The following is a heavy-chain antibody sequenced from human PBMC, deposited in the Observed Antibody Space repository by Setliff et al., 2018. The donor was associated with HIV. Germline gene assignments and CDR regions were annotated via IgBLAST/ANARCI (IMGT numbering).Heavy chain of an antibody. D-gene: IGHD3-10*01. J-gene: IGHJ2*01. CDR1: GYSISSGYY. CDR3: ARGAMVRGVIIAWYFDL. Sequence: SETLSFTCAVSGYSISSGYYWGWIRQPPGKGLEWIGSIYHSGSTYYNPSLKSRVTISVDTSKNQFSLKLSSVTAADTAVYYCARGAMVRGVIIAWYFDLWGRGTLVTVSS. CDR2: IYHSGST. V-gene: IGHV4-38-2*01.